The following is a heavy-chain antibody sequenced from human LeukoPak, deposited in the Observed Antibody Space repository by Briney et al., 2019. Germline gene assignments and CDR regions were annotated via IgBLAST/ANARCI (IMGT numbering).Heavy chain of an antibody. CDR3: TRLMETTVVTGDFDY. CDR1: GFIFSNYA. CDR2: ISGGGDST. Sequence: LPGGSLRLSCAASGFIFSNYAMSWVRQAPTKGLEWVSTISGGGDSTYYADSVKGRFTISRDYSKNTLYLQMNSLRAEDTAVYYCTRLMETTVVTGDFDYWGQGTLVTVSS. V-gene: IGHV3-23*01. J-gene: IGHJ4*02. D-gene: IGHD4-23*01.